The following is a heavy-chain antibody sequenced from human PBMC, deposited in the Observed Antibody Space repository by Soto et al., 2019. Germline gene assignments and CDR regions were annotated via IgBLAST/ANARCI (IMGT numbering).Heavy chain of an antibody. V-gene: IGHV1-69*13. CDR3: ARDVWQQLPPLDP. CDR1: GGTFSSYT. J-gene: IGHJ5*02. D-gene: IGHD6-13*01. CDR2: IIPIFGTA. Sequence: SVKVSCKASGGTFSSYTISWVRQAPGQGLEWMGRIIPIFGTANYAQKFQGRVTITADESTSTAYMELSSLRSEDTAVYYCARDVWQQLPPLDPWGQGTLVTVSS.